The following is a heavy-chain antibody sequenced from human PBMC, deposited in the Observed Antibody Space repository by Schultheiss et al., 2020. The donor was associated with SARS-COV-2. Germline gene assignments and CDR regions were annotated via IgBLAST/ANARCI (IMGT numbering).Heavy chain of an antibody. V-gene: IGHV4-4*02. CDR3: ARGGGSYLYWFDP. D-gene: IGHD1-26*01. J-gene: IGHJ5*02. CDR2: IYHSGST. CDR1: GGSISSSNW. Sequence: SETLSLTWAVSGGSISSSNWWSWVRQPPGKGLELIGEIYHSGSTNYNPSLKSRVTISVDKSKNQFSLKLSSVTAADTAVYYCARGGGSYLYWFDPWGQGTLVTVSS.